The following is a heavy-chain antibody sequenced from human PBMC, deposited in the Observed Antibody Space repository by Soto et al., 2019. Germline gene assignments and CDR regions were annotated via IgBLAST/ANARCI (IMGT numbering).Heavy chain of an antibody. CDR3: ARGLTDFWSGFFFDY. Sequence: ASVKVSCKASGYTFTSYGISWVRQAPGQGLEWMGWISAYNGNTNYAQKLQGRVTMTTDTSTSTAYMELRSLRSDDTAVYYCARGLTDFWSGFFFDYWGQGTLVTVSS. CDR1: GYTFTSYG. D-gene: IGHD3-3*01. J-gene: IGHJ4*02. CDR2: ISAYNGNT. V-gene: IGHV1-18*01.